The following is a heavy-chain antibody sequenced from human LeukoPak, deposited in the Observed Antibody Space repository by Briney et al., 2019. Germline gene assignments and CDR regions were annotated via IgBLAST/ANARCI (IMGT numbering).Heavy chain of an antibody. CDR2: IIPILGIA. CDR1: GGTFSSYA. V-gene: IGHV1-69*04. Sequence: SVKVSCKASGGTFSSYAISWVRQAPGQGLEWMGRIIPILGIANYAQKFQGRVTITADESTSTAYMELSSLRSEDTAVYYCARGRFQYSSSWPKGGGFDYWGQGTLVTVSS. J-gene: IGHJ4*02. D-gene: IGHD6-13*01. CDR3: ARGRFQYSSSWPKGGGFDY.